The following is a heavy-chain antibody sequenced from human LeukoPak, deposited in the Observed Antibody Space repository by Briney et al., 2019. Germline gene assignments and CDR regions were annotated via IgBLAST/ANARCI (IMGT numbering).Heavy chain of an antibody. D-gene: IGHD3-22*01. CDR1: GGSISSYY. CDR2: IYYSGST. Sequence: SETLSLTCTVSGGSISSYYWSWIRQPPGKGLEWIGYIYYSGSTNYNPSLKSRVTISVDTSKNQFSLKLSSVTAADTAVYYCAGGHYYDSSGYLDYWGQGTLVTVSS. V-gene: IGHV4-59*01. J-gene: IGHJ4*02. CDR3: AGGHYYDSSGYLDY.